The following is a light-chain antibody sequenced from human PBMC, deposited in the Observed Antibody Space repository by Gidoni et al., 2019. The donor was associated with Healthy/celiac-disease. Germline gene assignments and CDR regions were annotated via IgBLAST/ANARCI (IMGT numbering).Light chain of an antibody. CDR3: QQDGSSQT. CDR2: GAS. J-gene: IGKJ1*01. V-gene: IGKV3-20*01. CDR1: QSVSRSY. Sequence: EIVLTQSPGTLSVSPGERATLSCRASQSVSRSYLAWYQEKPGQAPRLLIYGASSRAPGIAERCGGSGAGTDFTITSSRLEPEDVVEYYCQQDGSSQTFGQGTKVEIK.